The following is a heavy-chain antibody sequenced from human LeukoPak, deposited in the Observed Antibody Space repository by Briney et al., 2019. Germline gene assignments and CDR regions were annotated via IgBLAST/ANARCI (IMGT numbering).Heavy chain of an antibody. V-gene: IGHV4-34*01. CDR1: GESFSGYY. Sequence: SETLSLTCAVYGESFSGYYWSWIRQPPGKGLEWIGEINHSGSTNYNPSLKSRVTISVDTSKNQFSLKLSSVTAADTAVYYCARGRRYGIWGQGTMVTVSS. D-gene: IGHD1-1*01. CDR3: ARGRRYGI. CDR2: INHSGST. J-gene: IGHJ3*02.